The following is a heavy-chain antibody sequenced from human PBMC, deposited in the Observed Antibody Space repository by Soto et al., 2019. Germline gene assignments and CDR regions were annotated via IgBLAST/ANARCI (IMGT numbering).Heavy chain of an antibody. CDR3: ATLARGGPVPRPLDA. Sequence: DVQLVESGGGQVKPGGSLRLSCAASGFTFSSYTINWVRLGPGKGLEWVSSISTRSSLIYYADSVKGRFTISRDNAKNSAYLQMNSLRAEDTAVYYCATLARGGPVPRPLDAWGQGTLVTVSS. V-gene: IGHV3-21*02. CDR2: ISTRSSLI. CDR1: GFTFSSYT. D-gene: IGHD3-10*01. J-gene: IGHJ5*02.